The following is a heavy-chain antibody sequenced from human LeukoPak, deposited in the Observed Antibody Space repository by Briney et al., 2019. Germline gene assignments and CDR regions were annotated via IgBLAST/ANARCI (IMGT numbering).Heavy chain of an antibody. CDR1: GYTFTTYY. Sequence: ASVKVSCKASGYTFTTYYVHWVRQAPGQEIEWMGWINPTSGGTNYAQKFQGRVTMTRDTAITTVYMELNSLRSDDTAVYYCAKEGGYCSGGTCYPWWFDAWGQGTLVTVSS. V-gene: IGHV1-2*02. D-gene: IGHD2-15*01. J-gene: IGHJ5*02. CDR3: AKEGGYCSGGTCYPWWFDA. CDR2: INPTSGGT.